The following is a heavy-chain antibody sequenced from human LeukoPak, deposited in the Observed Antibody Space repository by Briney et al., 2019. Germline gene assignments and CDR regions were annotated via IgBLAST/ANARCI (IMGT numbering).Heavy chain of an antibody. V-gene: IGHV4-39*01. Sequence: SETLSLTCTVSGGSISSSSYYWGWIRQPPGKGLEWIGSIYYSGSTYYNPSLKSRVTISVDTSKNQFSLKLSSVTAADTAVYYCARPYYGDYGYYFDYWGQGTLVTVSS. CDR3: ARPYYGDYGYYFDY. CDR2: IYYSGST. CDR1: GGSISSSSYY. J-gene: IGHJ4*02. D-gene: IGHD4-17*01.